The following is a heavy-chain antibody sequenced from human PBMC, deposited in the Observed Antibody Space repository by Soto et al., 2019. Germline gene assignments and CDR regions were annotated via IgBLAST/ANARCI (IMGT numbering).Heavy chain of an antibody. J-gene: IGHJ4*02. V-gene: IGHV1-18*01. CDR2: ISAYNGNT. D-gene: IGHD3-22*01. CDR1: GYTFTSYG. CDR3: ARSSRFDSSGYFSDY. Sequence: ASVKVSCKASGYTFTSYGISWVRQAPGQGLEWMGWISAYNGNTNYAQKLQGRVTMTTDTSTSTAYMELRSLGSDDTAVYYCARSSRFDSSGYFSDYWGQGTLVTVSS.